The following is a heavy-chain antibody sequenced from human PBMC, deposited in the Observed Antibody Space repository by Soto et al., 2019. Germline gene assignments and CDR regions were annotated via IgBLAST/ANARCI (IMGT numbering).Heavy chain of an antibody. CDR1: GFAFSIHP. D-gene: IGHD6-6*01. V-gene: IGHV3-23*01. Sequence: GGSLRLSCAASGFAFSIHPMSWVRHAPERGLEWVSGISDGGDLTYNADSVKGRFTISRDNSKNILFLQMNSLRAEDTALYYCARRAFGSSRSFDLWGQGTMVTVSS. CDR2: ISDGGDLT. CDR3: ARRAFGSSRSFDL. J-gene: IGHJ3*01.